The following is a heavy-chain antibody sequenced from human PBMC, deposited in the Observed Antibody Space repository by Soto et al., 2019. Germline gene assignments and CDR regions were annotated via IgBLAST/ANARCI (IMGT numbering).Heavy chain of an antibody. CDR2: IYYSGST. CDR1: GGSISSYY. CDR3: ARGSGTYHYYGAFDI. V-gene: IGHV4-59*01. D-gene: IGHD3-10*01. Sequence: SETLSLTCTVSGGSISSYYWSWVRQPPGKGLEWTGYIYYSGSTNYNPSLKSRVTISVDTSKNQFSLNLSSVTAADTAVYYCARGSGTYHYYGAFDIWGQGTMVTVSS. J-gene: IGHJ3*02.